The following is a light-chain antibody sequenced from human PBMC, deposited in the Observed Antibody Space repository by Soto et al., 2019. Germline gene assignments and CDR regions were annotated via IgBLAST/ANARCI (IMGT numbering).Light chain of an antibody. CDR3: ASWDDSLNAFYV. J-gene: IGLJ1*01. Sequence: QSVLTQPPSASGTPGQRVTISCSGRSSNIGSNYVYWYQQLPGTAPKLLMYRNNQRPSGVPDRFSGSKSGTSASLAISGLRSEDEADYYCASWDDSLNAFYVFGTGTKFTVL. V-gene: IGLV1-47*01. CDR2: RNN. CDR1: SSNIGSNY.